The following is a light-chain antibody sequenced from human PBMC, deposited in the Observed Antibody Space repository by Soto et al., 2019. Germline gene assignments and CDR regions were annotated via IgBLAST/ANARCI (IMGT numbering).Light chain of an antibody. CDR2: DAS. J-gene: IGKJ1*01. CDR1: QSVSSSY. Sequence: EIVLTQSTATLSFSPGERATLSCGASQSVSSSYLAWYQQKPGLAPRLLIYDASSRATGIPDRFSGSGSGTDFTLTISRLEPEDFAVYYCEQYGSSPRTFGQGTKVDI. CDR3: EQYGSSPRT. V-gene: IGKV3D-20*01.